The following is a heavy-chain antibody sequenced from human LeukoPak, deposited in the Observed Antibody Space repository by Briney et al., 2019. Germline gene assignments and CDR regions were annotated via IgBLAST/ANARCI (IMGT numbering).Heavy chain of an antibody. CDR1: GFTFSSYS. J-gene: IGHJ4*02. Sequence: GGSLRLSCAASGFTFSSYSMNWVRQAAGKGLEWVSSISSSSSYISYADSVKGRFTISRDNAKNSLYLQMNSLRAEDTAVYYCARDGVAVAGLDYWGQGTLVTVSS. V-gene: IGHV3-21*01. D-gene: IGHD6-19*01. CDR2: ISSSSSYI. CDR3: ARDGVAVAGLDY.